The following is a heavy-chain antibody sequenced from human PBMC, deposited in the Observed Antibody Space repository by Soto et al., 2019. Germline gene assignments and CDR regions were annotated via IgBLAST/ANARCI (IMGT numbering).Heavy chain of an antibody. CDR3: ATANGSGSYPGTLPKYYYGMDV. Sequence: GKSLKISCKGAGYTFTSYSIGWVRQMPGKGLEWMGIIYPSDFDTRYRPSFQGQVTVSADKSISTAYLQWSSLKASDTAMYYCATANGSGSYPGTLPKYYYGMDVWGQGTTVTV. J-gene: IGHJ6*02. D-gene: IGHD3-10*01. V-gene: IGHV5-51*03. CDR2: IYPSDFDT. CDR1: GYTFTSYS.